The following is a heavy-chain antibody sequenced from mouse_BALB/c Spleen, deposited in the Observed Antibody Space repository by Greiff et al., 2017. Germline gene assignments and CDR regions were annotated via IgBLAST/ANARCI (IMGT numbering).Heavy chain of an antibody. CDR3: ARRLTTANYAMDY. V-gene: IGHV3-2*02. CDR1: GYSITSDYA. D-gene: IGHD1-2*01. Sequence: EVQLQESGPGLVKPSQSLSLTCTVTGYSITSDYAWNWIRQFPGNKLEWMGYISYSGSTSYNPSLKSRISITRDTSKNQFFLQLNSVTTEDTATYYCARRLTTANYAMDYWGQGTSVTVSS. J-gene: IGHJ4*01. CDR2: ISYSGST.